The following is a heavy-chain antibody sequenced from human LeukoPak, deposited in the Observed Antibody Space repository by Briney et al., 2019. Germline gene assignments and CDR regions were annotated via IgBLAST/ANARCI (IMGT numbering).Heavy chain of an antibody. CDR1: GFTFSNAW. CDR3: TTQADY. Sequence: GGSLRLSCAASGFTFSNAWMSWVRQAPGKGLEWVGRITSKTDGGTTDYAAPVKGRFTISRDDSKNTLYLQMNSLKTEDTAVYYCTTQADYWGQGTLVTVSS. CDR2: ITSKTDGGTT. J-gene: IGHJ4*02. V-gene: IGHV3-15*01.